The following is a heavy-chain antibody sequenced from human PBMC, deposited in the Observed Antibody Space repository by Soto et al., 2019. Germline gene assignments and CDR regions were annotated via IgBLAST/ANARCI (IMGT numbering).Heavy chain of an antibody. CDR3: ARETLTLSGVDRGTVYYGLDV. V-gene: IGHV3-48*03. Sequence: GGSLRLSCAASVFTFSVYEMNWVRQAPGKGLEPLSYISTSESIVYYADSVRGRFTISRDNAKNSLFLQMNSLRAEDTAVYYCARETLTLSGVDRGTVYYGLDVWGQGTTVTVSS. CDR2: ISTSESIV. J-gene: IGHJ6*02. CDR1: VFTFSVYE. D-gene: IGHD3-3*01.